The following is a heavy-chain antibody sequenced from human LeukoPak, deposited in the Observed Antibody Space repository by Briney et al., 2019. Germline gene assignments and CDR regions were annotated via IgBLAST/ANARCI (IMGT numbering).Heavy chain of an antibody. CDR1: GGTFSSYA. CDR3: ARGPCDYVWGSYPLGAFDI. Sequence: GASEKVSCKASGGTFSSYAISWVRQAPGQGLEWMGGIIPIFGTANYAQKFQGRVTITTDESTSTAYMELSSLRSEDTAVYYCARGPCDYVWGSYPLGAFDIWGQGTMVTVSS. D-gene: IGHD3-16*02. CDR2: IIPIFGTA. J-gene: IGHJ3*02. V-gene: IGHV1-69*05.